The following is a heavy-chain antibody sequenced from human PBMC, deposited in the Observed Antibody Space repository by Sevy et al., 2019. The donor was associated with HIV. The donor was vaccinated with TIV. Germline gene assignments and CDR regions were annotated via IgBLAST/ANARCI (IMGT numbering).Heavy chain of an antibody. CDR3: ARVVEPAGIDPYYYGVDV. CDR1: GYTFTHYY. V-gene: IGHV1-2*02. D-gene: IGHD2-2*02. J-gene: IGHJ6*02. CDR2: INPKSGGT. Sequence: ASVKVSCKASGYTFTHYYIHWVRQAPGQGLEWIGWINPKSGGTNYAQKFHGRVTMTRDTSISTAYMELSRLRADDTAVYYCARVVEPAGIDPYYYGVDVWGPGATVTVSS.